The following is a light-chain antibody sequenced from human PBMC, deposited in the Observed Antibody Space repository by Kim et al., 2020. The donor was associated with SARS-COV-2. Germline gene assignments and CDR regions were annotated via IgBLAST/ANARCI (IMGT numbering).Light chain of an antibody. J-gene: IGKJ4*01. CDR2: DAS. CDR1: QSIGSSY. Sequence: EIVLTQSPGTLSLSPGERATLSCRASQSIGSSYLAWYQQKPGQAPRLLIYDASNRATDIPDRFSGSGSGTDFTLNISRLEPEDYAVYFCQQYGGSPLTFGGGTKVEIK. CDR3: QQYGGSPLT. V-gene: IGKV3-20*01.